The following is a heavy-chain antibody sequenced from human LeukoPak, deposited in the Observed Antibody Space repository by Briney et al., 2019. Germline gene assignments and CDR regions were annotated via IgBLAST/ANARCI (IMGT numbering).Heavy chain of an antibody. CDR3: SVRLDY. Sequence: GGSLRLSCAASGFSFGSSWMDWVRQAPGKGLEWVANINQGGSEKYYVDSVKGRFTISRDNAKNSLYLQINSVRAEDTAIYYCSVRLDYWGQGTLVTVSS. CDR1: GFSFGSSW. CDR2: INQGGSEK. V-gene: IGHV3-7*01. J-gene: IGHJ4*02.